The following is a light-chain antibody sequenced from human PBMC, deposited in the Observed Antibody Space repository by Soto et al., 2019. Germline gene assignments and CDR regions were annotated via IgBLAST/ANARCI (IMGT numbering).Light chain of an antibody. J-gene: IGLJ2*01. CDR2: EDN. CDR1: GGSIATNY. CDR3: QSYDTQYVV. Sequence: FMLTQPHSVSESPGQTVTISCIGSGGSIATNYVQWYQQRPGSAPITIIYEDNQRPSGVPYLFSGSIDSSSSSASLTISGLRAEDEADYYCQSYDTQYVVFGGGTQLTVL. V-gene: IGLV6-57*02.